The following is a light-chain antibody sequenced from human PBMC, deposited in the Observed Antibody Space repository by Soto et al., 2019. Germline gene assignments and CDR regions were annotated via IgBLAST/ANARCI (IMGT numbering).Light chain of an antibody. J-gene: IGKJ5*01. CDR3: QQFHTPPFT. V-gene: IGKV4-1*01. CDR2: WSS. CDR1: QSLLDDSDNRHN. Sequence: IVLTQSPDSLGVSLGERATISCKSSQSLLDDSDNRHNLTWFQHRPGQPPKLLLYWSSTRESGVPDRFSGSGSETDFTLTISGLQAEDVAVYYCQQFHTPPFTFGHGTRLEIK.